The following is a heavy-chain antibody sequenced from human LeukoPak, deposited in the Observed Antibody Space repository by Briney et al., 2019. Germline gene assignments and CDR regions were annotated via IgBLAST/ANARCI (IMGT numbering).Heavy chain of an antibody. V-gene: IGHV3-21*01. CDR3: AREPEGNYDDY. D-gene: IGHD1-14*01. Sequence: GGSLRLSCAASGFTFSSYSMNWVRQAPGKGLEWVSSISSSSSYIYYADSVKGRFTISRDNAKISLYLQMNSLRAEDTAVYYCAREPEGNYDDYWGQGTLVTVSS. J-gene: IGHJ4*02. CDR2: ISSSSSYI. CDR1: GFTFSSYS.